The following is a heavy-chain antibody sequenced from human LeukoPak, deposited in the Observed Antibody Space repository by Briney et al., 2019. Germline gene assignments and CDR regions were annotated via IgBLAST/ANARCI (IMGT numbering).Heavy chain of an antibody. V-gene: IGHV4-34*01. CDR2: INHSGST. CDR1: GFTFSSYE. Sequence: PGGSLRLSCAASGFTFSSYEMNWVRQAPGKGLEWIGEINHSGSTNYNPSLKSRVTISVDTSKNQFSLKLSSVTAADTAVYYCARVAGSHQPGAFDIWGQGTMVTVSS. D-gene: IGHD3-10*01. CDR3: ARVAGSHQPGAFDI. J-gene: IGHJ3*02.